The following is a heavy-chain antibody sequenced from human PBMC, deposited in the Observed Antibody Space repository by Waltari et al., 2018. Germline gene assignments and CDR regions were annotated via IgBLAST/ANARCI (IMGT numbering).Heavy chain of an antibody. CDR2: IYYSGST. J-gene: IGHJ3*02. Sequence: QVQLQESGPGLVKPSETLSLTCTVSGGSISSHYWSWIRQPPGKGLEWIGYIYYSGSTNYNPSLKSRVTISVDTSKNQFSLKLSSVTAADTAVYYCARDGYSGYLGAFDIWGQGTMVTVSS. D-gene: IGHD6-25*01. CDR3: ARDGYSGYLGAFDI. V-gene: IGHV4-59*11. CDR1: GGSISSHY.